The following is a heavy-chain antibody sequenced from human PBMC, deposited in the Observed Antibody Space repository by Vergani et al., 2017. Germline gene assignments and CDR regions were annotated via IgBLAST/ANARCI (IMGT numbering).Heavy chain of an antibody. Sequence: QVQLQESGPGLVKPSQTLSLTCTVSGGSISSGGYYWSWIRQHPGKGLEWIGRIYTSGSTNYNPSLKSRVTISVDTSKNQFSLKLSSVTAADTAVYYCAGYVDTAMASRQWLVQYYYGMDVWGQGTTVTVSS. CDR3: AGYVDTAMASRQWLVQYYYGMDV. V-gene: IGHV4-61*02. CDR1: GGSISSGGYY. J-gene: IGHJ6*02. CDR2: IYTSGST. D-gene: IGHD5-18*01.